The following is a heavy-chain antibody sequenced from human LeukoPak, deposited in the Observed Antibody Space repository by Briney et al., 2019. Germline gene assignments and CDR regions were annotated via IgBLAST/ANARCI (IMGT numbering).Heavy chain of an antibody. CDR2: MNPNSGNT. J-gene: IGHJ3*02. Sequence: ASVKVSCKASGYTFTSYDINWVRQATGQGLEWMGWMNPNSGNTGYAQKFQGRVTITTDTSTSTAYMELRSLRSDDTAVYYCARVGPWELPGAFDIWGQGTMVTVSS. CDR1: GYTFTSYD. V-gene: IGHV1-8*03. CDR3: ARVGPWELPGAFDI. D-gene: IGHD1-26*01.